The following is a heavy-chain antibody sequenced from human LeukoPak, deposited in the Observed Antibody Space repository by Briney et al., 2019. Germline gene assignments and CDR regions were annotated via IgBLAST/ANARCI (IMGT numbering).Heavy chain of an antibody. J-gene: IGHJ4*02. CDR3: AKGHDTSCFDY. V-gene: IGHV3-23*01. CDR1: GFIFRNYA. CDR2: ISGSGISAGDGTT. D-gene: IGHD2-2*01. Sequence: GGPLRLSCAASGFIFRNYAMSWVRQAPGKGLEWVSSISGSGISAGDGTTSYADSVKGRFTISRDNSKNTLYLQMNSLRAEDTAIYYCAKGHDTSCFDYWGQGTLVTVSS.